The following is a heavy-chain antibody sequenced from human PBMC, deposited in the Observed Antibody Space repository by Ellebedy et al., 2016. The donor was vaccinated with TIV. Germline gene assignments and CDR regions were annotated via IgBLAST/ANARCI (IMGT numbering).Heavy chain of an antibody. V-gene: IGHV2-70*11. CDR2: IDWDDDK. CDR3: ARMVASGSYLGSFWFDP. Sequence: SGPTLVKPTQTLTLTCTFSGFSLSTSGMCVSWIRQPPGKAPEWLARIDWDDDKNYSTSLKTRLTISKDTSKNQVVLTMTDMDPVDTATYYCARMVASGSYLGSFWFDPWGQGTLVTVSS. CDR1: GFSLSTSGMC. J-gene: IGHJ5*02. D-gene: IGHD3-10*01.